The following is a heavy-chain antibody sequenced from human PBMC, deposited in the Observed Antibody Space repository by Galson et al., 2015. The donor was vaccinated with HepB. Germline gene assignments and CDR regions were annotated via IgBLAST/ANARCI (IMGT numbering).Heavy chain of an antibody. D-gene: IGHD4-17*01. CDR1: GFTFDDCA. CDR2: ISWNSGSI. Sequence: SLRLSCAASGFTFDDCAMHWVRQAPGKGLEWVSGISWNSGSIGYADSVKGRFTISRDNAKNSLYLQMNSLRAEDTALYYCAKDDYGDYAGAMDVWGQGTTVTVSS. J-gene: IGHJ6*02. V-gene: IGHV3-9*01. CDR3: AKDDYGDYAGAMDV.